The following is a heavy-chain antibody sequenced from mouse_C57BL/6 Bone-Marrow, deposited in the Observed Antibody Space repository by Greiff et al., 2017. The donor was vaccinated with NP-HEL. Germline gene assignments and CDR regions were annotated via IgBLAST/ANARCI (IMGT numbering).Heavy chain of an antibody. CDR2: ISRGSSTT. Sequence: EVKLMESGGGLVKPGGSLKLSCAASGFTFSDYGMHWVRQAPEKGLEWVAYISRGSSTTYYADTVKGRFTISSDNAKNTLFLQMTSLRSEDTAMYYCARPYDYSWFAYWGQGTLVTVSA. V-gene: IGHV5-17*01. CDR3: ARPYDYSWFAY. D-gene: IGHD2-4*01. J-gene: IGHJ3*01. CDR1: GFTFSDYG.